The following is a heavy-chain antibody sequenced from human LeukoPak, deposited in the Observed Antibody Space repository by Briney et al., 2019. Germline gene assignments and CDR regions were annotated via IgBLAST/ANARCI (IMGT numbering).Heavy chain of an antibody. CDR2: IDQSGAT. D-gene: IGHD2-21*01. V-gene: IGHV4-34*01. J-gene: IGHJ4*02. CDR1: GGSFSIYS. CDR3: ARMGDLFDMAPDY. Sequence: SETLSLTCAVYGGSFSIYSWAWFRLPPGRRPEWIGEIDQSGATNYNPSFKNRFTMSVVRSDYQLSLNLTSMTAADRALYFCARMGDLFDMAPDYWGQGTQVTVSS.